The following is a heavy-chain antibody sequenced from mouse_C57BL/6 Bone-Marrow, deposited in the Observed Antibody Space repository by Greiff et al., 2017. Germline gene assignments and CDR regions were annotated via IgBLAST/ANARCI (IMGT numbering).Heavy chain of an antibody. J-gene: IGHJ3*01. Sequence: QVQLQQSGAELVRPGTSVKVSCKASGYAFTNYLIEWVKQRPGQGLEWIGVINPGSGGTNYNEKFKGKATLTADKSSSTAYMQLSSLTSEDSAVXFCARSGSSPFAYWGQGTLVTVSA. V-gene: IGHV1-54*01. CDR1: GYAFTNYL. D-gene: IGHD1-1*01. CDR2: INPGSGGT. CDR3: ARSGSSPFAY.